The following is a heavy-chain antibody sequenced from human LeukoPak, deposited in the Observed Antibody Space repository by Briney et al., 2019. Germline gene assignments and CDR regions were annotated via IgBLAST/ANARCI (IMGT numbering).Heavy chain of an antibody. D-gene: IGHD2-2*01. CDR3: ARDHAARSSTSPTHY. CDR2: INPNSGGT. V-gene: IGHV1-2*02. CDR1: GYTFTGYY. J-gene: IGHJ4*02. Sequence: GASVKVSCKASGYTFTGYYMHWVRQAPGQGLEWMGWINPNSGGTNYAQKFQGRVTMTRDTSTSTAYMELSRLRSDDTAVYYCARDHAARSSTSPTHYWGQGTLVTVSS.